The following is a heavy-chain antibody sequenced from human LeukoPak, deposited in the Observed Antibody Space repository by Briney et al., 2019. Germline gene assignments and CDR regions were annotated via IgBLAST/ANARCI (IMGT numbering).Heavy chain of an antibody. V-gene: IGHV3-48*03. J-gene: IGHJ4*02. D-gene: IGHD3-16*02. CDR3: VLSYQGYFDH. Sequence: PGGSLRLSCAASGFTFSSYEMNWVRQAPGKGLEWVSYISSSGNTIFYVDSVKGRFTISRDNAKNSLYLQLNSLRADDTAVYYVVLSYQGYFDHWGQGTLVTVSS. CDR1: GFTFSSYE. CDR2: ISSSGNTI.